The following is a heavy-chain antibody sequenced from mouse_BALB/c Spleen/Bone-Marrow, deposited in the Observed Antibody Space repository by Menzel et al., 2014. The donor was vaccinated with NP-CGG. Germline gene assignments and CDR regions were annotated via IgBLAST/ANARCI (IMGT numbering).Heavy chain of an antibody. Sequence: EVQRVESGGGLVKPGGSLKLSCAASGFTFSDYYMYWVRQTPEKRLEWVATISDGGSYTYYPDSVKGRFTISRDNAKNSLYLQMSSLKSEDTAMYYCANYYGSTWFAYWGQGTLVTVSA. CDR1: GFTFSDYY. CDR3: ANYYGSTWFAY. V-gene: IGHV5-4*02. D-gene: IGHD1-1*01. CDR2: ISDGGSYT. J-gene: IGHJ3*01.